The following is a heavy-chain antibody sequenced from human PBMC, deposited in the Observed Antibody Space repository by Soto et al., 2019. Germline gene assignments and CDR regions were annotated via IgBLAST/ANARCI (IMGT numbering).Heavy chain of an antibody. CDR1: GYSFTGYY. CDR2: INPSSGDT. Sequence: GASVKVSCKASGYSFTGYYIQWVRQAPGQGLEWMGWINPSSGDTNYAQKFQGWVTMTRDTSISTAYMELSRLTSDDQAVYYCARGRISGEAGNFWGQGTLVTVSS. V-gene: IGHV1-2*04. J-gene: IGHJ4*02. CDR3: ARGRISGEAGNF. D-gene: IGHD3-10*01.